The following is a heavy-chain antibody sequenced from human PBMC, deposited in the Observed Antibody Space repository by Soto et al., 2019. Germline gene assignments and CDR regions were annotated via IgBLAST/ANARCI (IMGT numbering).Heavy chain of an antibody. CDR3: ARPMVRESLLPVDP. V-gene: IGHV1-3*01. J-gene: IGHJ5*02. Sequence: QVQLVQSGAEVKKPGASVKVSCKASGYTFTSYAMHWVRQAPGQRLEWMGWINAGNGNTKYSQKFQGRVTITRDTSASTAYMQLTSLRSEDTAVYYCARPMVRESLLPVDPWGQGTLVTVSS. D-gene: IGHD3-10*01. CDR1: GYTFTSYA. CDR2: INAGNGNT.